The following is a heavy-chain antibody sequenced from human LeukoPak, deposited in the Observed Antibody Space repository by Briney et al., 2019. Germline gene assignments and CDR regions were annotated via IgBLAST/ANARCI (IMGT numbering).Heavy chain of an antibody. J-gene: IGHJ6*02. CDR3: AREGGDFWSGYSPYYGMDV. CDR2: IYTSGST. CDR1: GGSISSYY. D-gene: IGHD3-3*01. Sequence: SETLSLTCTVSGGSISSYYWSWIRQPAGKGLEWIGRIYTSGSTNYNPSLKSRVTMSVDTSKNQFSLKLSSVTAADTAVYYCAREGGDFWSGYSPYYGMDVWGQGTTVTVSS. V-gene: IGHV4-4*07.